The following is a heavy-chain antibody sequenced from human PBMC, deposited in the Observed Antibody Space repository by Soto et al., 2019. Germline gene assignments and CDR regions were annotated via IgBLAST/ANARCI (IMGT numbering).Heavy chain of an antibody. CDR3: ARGPDYGGNEWGIDY. CDR1: GGSISSGGYY. Sequence: KASETLSLTCTVSGGSISSGGYYWSWIRQHPGKGLEWIGYIYYSGSTYYNPSLKSRVTISVDTSKNQFSLKLSSVTAADTAVYYCARGPDYGGNEWGIDYWGQGTLVTVSS. D-gene: IGHD4-17*01. J-gene: IGHJ4*02. CDR2: IYYSGST. V-gene: IGHV4-31*03.